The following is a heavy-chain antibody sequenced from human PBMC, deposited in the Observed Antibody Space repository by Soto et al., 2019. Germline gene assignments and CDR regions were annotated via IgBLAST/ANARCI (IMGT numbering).Heavy chain of an antibody. CDR2: TYPCDADT. J-gene: IGHJ4*02. D-gene: IGHD1-26*01. V-gene: IGHV5-51*01. Sequence: PCEALKISWTCSGYSYTGCWIGWVRQMPGKGLEWMGMTYPCDADTRYSPSFKGRVTISAEKSINTAYLQWTSLKASDTAMYYWVVQEKLPWVNYWGQGTLVTVSS. CDR3: VVQEKLPWVNY. CDR1: GYSYTGCW.